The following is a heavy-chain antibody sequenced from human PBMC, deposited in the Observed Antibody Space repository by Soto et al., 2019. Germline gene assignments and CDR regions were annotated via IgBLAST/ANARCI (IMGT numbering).Heavy chain of an antibody. V-gene: IGHV1-18*01. Sequence: ASVKVSCKASGYTFTSYGISWVRQAPGQGLEWMGWTSVYNGNTNYAQKLQGRVTMTTDTSTNTAYMDLRSLRSDDTAVDYCAGRGPYRSSPLSNAFDIWGRGTMVSVAS. J-gene: IGHJ3*02. D-gene: IGHD6-6*01. CDR1: GYTFTSYG. CDR2: TSVYNGNT. CDR3: AGRGPYRSSPLSNAFDI.